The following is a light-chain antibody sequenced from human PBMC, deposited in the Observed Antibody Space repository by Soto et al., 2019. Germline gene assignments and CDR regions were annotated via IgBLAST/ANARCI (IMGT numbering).Light chain of an antibody. CDR2: GNT. CDR1: GSNIGAGYN. Sequence: QSVLTQPSSVSGDPGQTVTISCTGSGSNIGAGYNVHWYQQLPGTAPKLLIHGNTNRPSGVPDRFSGSKSGTSASLAITGLQVEDEGNYYCQSYDNRLRAVFGTRTKLTVL. V-gene: IGLV1-40*01. CDR3: QSYDNRLRAV. J-gene: IGLJ1*01.